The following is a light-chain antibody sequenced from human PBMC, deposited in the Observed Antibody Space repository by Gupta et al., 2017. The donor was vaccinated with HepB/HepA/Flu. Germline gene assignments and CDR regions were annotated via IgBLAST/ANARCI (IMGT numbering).Light chain of an antibody. CDR3: EAWDDSLSGPEV. CDR2: RNN. CDR1: SSNIGSNY. V-gene: IGLV1-47*01. J-gene: IGLJ2*01. Sequence: QSVLTQPPSASGTPGQRVTISCSGSSSNIGSNYVYWYQQLPGTAPNLLIYRNNQRPSGVPARCSCSTSGTSAALAISGLRSEEEADYYCEAWDDSLSGPEVFGGGTKLTVL.